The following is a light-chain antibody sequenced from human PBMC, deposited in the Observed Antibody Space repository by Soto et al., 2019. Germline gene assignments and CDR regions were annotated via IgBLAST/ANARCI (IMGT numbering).Light chain of an antibody. Sequence: EIVLTQSPGTLSLSPGERATLSCRANQSVNSAYLAWYQQKPGQAPRLLIYGASNRAAGIPDRFSGSGSGTDFTLTISRLEPEDFAVYYCQHYADSPPRLIFGGGTKVEIK. V-gene: IGKV3-20*01. CDR1: QSVNSAY. CDR3: QHYADSPPRLI. J-gene: IGKJ4*01. CDR2: GAS.